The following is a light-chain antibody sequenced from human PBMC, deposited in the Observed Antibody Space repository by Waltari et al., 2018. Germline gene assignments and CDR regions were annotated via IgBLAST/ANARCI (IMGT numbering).Light chain of an antibody. V-gene: IGKV2-28*01. Sequence: DIVLSQSPLSLPVIAGEPASISCRSSRNLLHSNGYNYLDWYVQKPGQSPQVLIYLGSNRASGVPYRFSGSGSGTDFTLRISRVEAEDVGVYYCLQALQVPATFGPGTKVEIK. CDR3: LQALQVPAT. J-gene: IGKJ3*01. CDR1: RNLLHSNGYNY. CDR2: LGS.